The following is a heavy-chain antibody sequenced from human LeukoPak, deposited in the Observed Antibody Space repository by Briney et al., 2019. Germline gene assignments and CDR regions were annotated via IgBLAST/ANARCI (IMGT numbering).Heavy chain of an antibody. CDR2: IRYDGSNK. D-gene: IGHD2-15*01. J-gene: IGHJ1*01. CDR1: GFTFSSYG. Sequence: GGSLRLSCAASGFTFSSYGMHWVRQAPGKGLEWEAFIRYDGSNKYYADSVKGRFTISRDNSKNTLYLQMNSLRAEDTAVYYCAKGRYCSGGSCYGEYFQHWGQGTLVTVSS. CDR3: AKGRYCSGGSCYGEYFQH. V-gene: IGHV3-30*02.